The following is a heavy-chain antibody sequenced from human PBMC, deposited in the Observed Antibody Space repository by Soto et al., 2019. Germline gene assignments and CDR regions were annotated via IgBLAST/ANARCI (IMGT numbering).Heavy chain of an antibody. J-gene: IGHJ3*02. V-gene: IGHV4-34*01. Sequence: SETLSLTCAVYGGSFSGYYWSWIRQPPGKGLEWIGEINHSGSTNYNPSLKSRVTISVDTSKNQFSLKLSSVTAADTVLYYCARILIAAAGSRAFDIWGQGTMVTVSS. CDR2: INHSGST. D-gene: IGHD6-13*01. CDR1: GGSFSGYY. CDR3: ARILIAAAGSRAFDI.